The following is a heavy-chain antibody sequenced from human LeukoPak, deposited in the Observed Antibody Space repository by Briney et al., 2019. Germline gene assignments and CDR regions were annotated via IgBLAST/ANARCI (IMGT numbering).Heavy chain of an antibody. J-gene: IGHJ5*02. D-gene: IGHD3-9*01. CDR2: ISAYNGNT. CDR1: GYTFTSYG. CDR3: ARAPTVYLAWFDP. V-gene: IGHV1-18*01. Sequence: ASVKVSCKASGYTFTSYGISWVRQAPGQGLEWMGWISAYNGNTNYAQKLQGRVTMTTDKSTSTAYMELSSLRSEDTAVYYCARAPTVYLAWFDPWGQGTLVTASS.